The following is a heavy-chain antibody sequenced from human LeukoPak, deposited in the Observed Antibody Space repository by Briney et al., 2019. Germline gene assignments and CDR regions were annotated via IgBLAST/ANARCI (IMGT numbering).Heavy chain of an antibody. CDR2: IKQDGSEK. Sequence: GGSLRLSCAASGFIFSNYGMHWVRQAPGKGLEWVANIKQDGSEKYYVDSVKGRFTISRDNAKNSLYLQMNSLRAEDTAVYYCARDRAGAIGYYFDYWGQGTLVTVSS. J-gene: IGHJ4*02. CDR3: ARDRAGAIGYYFDY. CDR1: GFIFSNYG. V-gene: IGHV3-7*01. D-gene: IGHD3-16*02.